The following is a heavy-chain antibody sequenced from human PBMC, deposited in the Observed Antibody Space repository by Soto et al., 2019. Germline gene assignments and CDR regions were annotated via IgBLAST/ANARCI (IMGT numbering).Heavy chain of an antibody. J-gene: IGHJ4*02. V-gene: IGHV3-48*03. CDR1: GFTFSSYE. Sequence: EVQLVESGGGLVQPGGSLRLSCAASGFTFSSYEMNWVRQAPGKGLEWVSYISSSGSTIYYADSVKGRFTISRDNAKNSLYLQMNSLRAEDTAVYYCARDLYDSSGEWLVYFDYWGQGTLVTFSS. CDR2: ISSSGSTI. CDR3: ARDLYDSSGEWLVYFDY. D-gene: IGHD3-22*01.